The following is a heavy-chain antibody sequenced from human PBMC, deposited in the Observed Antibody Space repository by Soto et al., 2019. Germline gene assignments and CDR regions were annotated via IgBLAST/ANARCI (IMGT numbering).Heavy chain of an antibody. J-gene: IGHJ3*02. D-gene: IGHD2-21*02. CDR3: ARGIVVVTGGPRSGPRTRDDAFDI. CDR1: GGSFSGYY. V-gene: IGHV4-34*01. Sequence: QVQLQQWGAGLLKPSETLSLTCAVYGGSFSGYYWSWIRQPPGKGLEWIGEINHSGSTNYNPSLKSRVTISVDTSKNQFSQKLSSVTAADTAVYYCARGIVVVTGGPRSGPRTRDDAFDIWGQGTMVTVSS. CDR2: INHSGST.